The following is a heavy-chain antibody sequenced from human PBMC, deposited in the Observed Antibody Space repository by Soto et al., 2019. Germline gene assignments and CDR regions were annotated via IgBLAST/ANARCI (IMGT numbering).Heavy chain of an antibody. D-gene: IGHD3-16*02. CDR3: AKDKWEVSYYFDY. CDR2: ISWNTGSI. CDR1: GFTFADYA. J-gene: IGHJ4*02. Sequence: EVQLVESGGGLVQPGRSLRLSCAASGFTFADYAMHWVRQAPGKGLEWVSGISWNTGSIGYADSVKVRFNSSRDNAKNSLYLQMNSLRAEDRALYYCAKDKWEVSYYFDYWGQGTLVTVSS. V-gene: IGHV3-9*01.